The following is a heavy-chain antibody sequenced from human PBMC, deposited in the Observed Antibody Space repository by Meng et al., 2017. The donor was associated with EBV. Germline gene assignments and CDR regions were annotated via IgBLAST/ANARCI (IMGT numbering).Heavy chain of an antibody. CDR2: FLPRLGAP. Sequence: QVQLVQSAAEVKKPGSSVKVSCKPSGGPFRHYAVSWVRQAPGEGLEWLGGFLPRLGAPNDAQKFHGRVTITADESTRTHYMDLRSLRYDDTGVYYCASESGRGYTPDYWGQGTLVTVSS. J-gene: IGHJ4*02. D-gene: IGHD3-10*01. CDR3: ASESGRGYTPDY. V-gene: IGHV1-69*01. CDR1: GGPFRHYA.